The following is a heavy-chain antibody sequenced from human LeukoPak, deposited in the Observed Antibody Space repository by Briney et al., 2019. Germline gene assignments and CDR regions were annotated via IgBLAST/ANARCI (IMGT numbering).Heavy chain of an antibody. Sequence: ASVKVSCKASGGTFSSYAISWVRQAPGQGLEWMGGIIPIFGTANYAQKFQGRVTITADESTSTAYMELSSLRSEDTAVYYCAGLCSSTSCYVDYWGQGTLVTVSS. CDR2: IIPIFGTA. CDR3: AGLCSSTSCYVDY. J-gene: IGHJ4*02. CDR1: GGTFSSYA. D-gene: IGHD2-2*01. V-gene: IGHV1-69*13.